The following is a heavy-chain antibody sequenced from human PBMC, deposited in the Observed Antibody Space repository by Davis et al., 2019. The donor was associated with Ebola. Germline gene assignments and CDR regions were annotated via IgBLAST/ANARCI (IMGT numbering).Heavy chain of an antibody. J-gene: IGHJ4*02. CDR2: ISNGGRT. CDR1: GGSVGSDY. Sequence: SETLSLTCSVSGGSVGSDYWSWIRQSPGKGLEWIAFISNGGRTIYNPSLRGRVTLSIDTSKNQFSLEVRSVTTADTAFYYCVRGSDAYKTGYWGQGTLVTVSS. CDR3: VRGSDAYKTGY. V-gene: IGHV4-59*02. D-gene: IGHD5-24*01.